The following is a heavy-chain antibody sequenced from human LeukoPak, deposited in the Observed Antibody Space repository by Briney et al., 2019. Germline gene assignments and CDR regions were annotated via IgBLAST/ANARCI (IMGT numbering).Heavy chain of an antibody. CDR1: GFAFSSYG. Sequence: GGSLRLSCAASGFAFSSYGMHWVCQAPGKGLEWVAIIWYDGSNKNYADSVKGRFTISRDNSKKMLYLQMNSLRADDTAVYYCAKVLSGGSYRGAFDIWGQGTKVTVSS. CDR2: IWYDGSNK. CDR3: AKVLSGGSYRGAFDI. D-gene: IGHD1-26*01. V-gene: IGHV3-33*06. J-gene: IGHJ3*02.